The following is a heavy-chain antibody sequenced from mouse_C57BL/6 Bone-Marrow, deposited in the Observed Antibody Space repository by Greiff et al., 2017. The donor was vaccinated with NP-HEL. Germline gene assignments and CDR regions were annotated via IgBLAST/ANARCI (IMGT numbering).Heavy chain of an antibody. V-gene: IGHV1-74*01. Sequence: QVQLQQPGAELVKPGASVKVSCKASGYTFTSYWMHWVKQRPGQGLEWIGRLHPSDSDTNYNQKFKGKATLTVDKSSSTAYMQLSSLTSEDSAVYYCAIITTVVEEAWFAYWGQGTLVTVSA. J-gene: IGHJ3*01. D-gene: IGHD1-1*01. CDR2: LHPSDSDT. CDR1: GYTFTSYW. CDR3: AIITTVVEEAWFAY.